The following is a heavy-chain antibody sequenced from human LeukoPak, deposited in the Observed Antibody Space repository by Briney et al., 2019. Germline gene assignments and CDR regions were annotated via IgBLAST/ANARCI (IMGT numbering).Heavy chain of an antibody. J-gene: IGHJ5*02. CDR3: ARWAGSYLNWFDP. Sequence: ASVKVSCKASGGTFSSYAISWVRQAPGQGLEWMGWISAYNGNTNYAQKLQGRVTMTTDTSTSTAYMELRSLRSDDTAVYYCARWAGSYLNWFDPWGQGTLVTVSS. D-gene: IGHD1-26*01. V-gene: IGHV1-18*01. CDR2: ISAYNGNT. CDR1: GGTFSSYA.